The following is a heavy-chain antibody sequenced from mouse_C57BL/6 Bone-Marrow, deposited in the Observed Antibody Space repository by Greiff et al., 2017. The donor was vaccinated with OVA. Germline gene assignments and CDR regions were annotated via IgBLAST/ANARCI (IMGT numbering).Heavy chain of an antibody. CDR2: LHPNSGSN. V-gene: IGHV1-64*01. J-gene: IGHJ2*01. D-gene: IGHD1-2*01. CDR3: ARGLRHSGY. Sequence: QVQLQQPGAELVKPGASVTLSCKASGYTFTSYWMHWVKQRPGPGLEWIGMLHPNSGSNTYNAKFKSKATLTVDKSSSTAYMHLSSLTSEGSAIYYCARGLRHSGYWGQGTTLTVSS. CDR1: GYTFTSYW.